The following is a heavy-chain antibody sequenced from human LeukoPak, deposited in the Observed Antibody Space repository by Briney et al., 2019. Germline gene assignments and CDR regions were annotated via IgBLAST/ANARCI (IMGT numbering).Heavy chain of an antibody. V-gene: IGHV4-59*01. D-gene: IGHD1-26*01. CDR2: IYSNGNT. J-gene: IGHJ3*02. Sequence: SSETLSLTCIVSGGSFSSSYWSWIRQPPGKGLEWIAYIYSNGNTNSHPSLKSRVTIAVDTSQSQFSLKLSSVTAADTAVYYCARGLVGLTPHAGVFQIWGQGTKVTVSS. CDR3: ARGLVGLTPHAGVFQI. CDR1: GGSFSSSY.